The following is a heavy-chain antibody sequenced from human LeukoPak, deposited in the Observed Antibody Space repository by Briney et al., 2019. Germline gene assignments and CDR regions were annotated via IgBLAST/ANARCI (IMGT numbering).Heavy chain of an antibody. J-gene: IGHJ4*02. D-gene: IGHD3-22*01. V-gene: IGHV4-39*07. CDR2: VYYDGSA. CDR1: GGSISSSSYY. CDR3: AKTYYYDSSGYGYFDY. Sequence: SETLSLTCTVSGGSISSSSYYWAWIRLPPGKGLEWIGSVYYDGSAYYNPSLKSRVPISVDTSKNQFSLKLSSVTAADTAVYYCAKTYYYDSSGYGYFDYWGQGTLVTVSS.